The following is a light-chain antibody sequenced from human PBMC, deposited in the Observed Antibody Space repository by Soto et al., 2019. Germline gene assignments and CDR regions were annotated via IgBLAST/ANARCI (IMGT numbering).Light chain of an antibody. J-gene: IGKJ1*01. CDR1: QSITNW. V-gene: IGKV1-5*01. CDR2: DAS. CDR3: QQYKSYS. Sequence: DIQMTQSPSSLSASVGDRVTITCRASQSITNWLAWYQQKPGKAPKLLIYDASSLESGVPSRFSGSGSGTEFTLTISSLQPDDFATYYCQQYKSYSFGQGTKVDIK.